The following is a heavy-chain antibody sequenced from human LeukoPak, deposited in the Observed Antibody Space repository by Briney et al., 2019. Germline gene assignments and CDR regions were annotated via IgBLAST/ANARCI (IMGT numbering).Heavy chain of an antibody. CDR3: ARDSGNYLDAFDI. Sequence: PGGSLRLSCVASGFTFTTYWMSWVRQAPGKGLEWVANINQDGSEKYYVDSVKGRFTISRDNAKNSLNLQMNSLRAEDTAVYYCARDSGNYLDAFDIWGQGTMVTVSS. V-gene: IGHV3-7*01. CDR2: INQDGSEK. CDR1: GFTFTTYW. D-gene: IGHD1-7*01. J-gene: IGHJ3*02.